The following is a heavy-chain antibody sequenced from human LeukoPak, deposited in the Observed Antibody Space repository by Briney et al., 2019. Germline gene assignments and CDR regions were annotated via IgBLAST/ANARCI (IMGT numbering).Heavy chain of an antibody. J-gene: IGHJ5*02. D-gene: IGHD3-22*01. Sequence: SQTLSLTCTVSGGSISSGGYYWSWIRQHPGKGLEWVGYIYYSGSIYYNPSLKSRVTISVDTSKNQFSLKLSSVTAADTAVYYCARGEDSSGYYNWFDPWGQGTLVTVSS. CDR2: IYYSGSI. CDR1: GGSISSGGYY. V-gene: IGHV4-31*03. CDR3: ARGEDSSGYYNWFDP.